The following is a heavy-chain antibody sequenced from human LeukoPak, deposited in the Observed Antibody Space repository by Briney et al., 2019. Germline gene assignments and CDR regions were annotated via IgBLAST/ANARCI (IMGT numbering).Heavy chain of an antibody. CDR1: GGTFSSYA. CDR2: IIPIFGTA. CDR3: AAASPPYSGSYGY. Sequence: GASVKVSCKASGGTFSSYAISWVRQAPGQGLEWMGGIIPIFGTANYAQKFQGRVTITTDESTSTAYMELSSLRSEDTAVYYCAAASPPYSGSYGYWGQGTLVTVSS. D-gene: IGHD1-26*01. V-gene: IGHV1-69*05. J-gene: IGHJ4*02.